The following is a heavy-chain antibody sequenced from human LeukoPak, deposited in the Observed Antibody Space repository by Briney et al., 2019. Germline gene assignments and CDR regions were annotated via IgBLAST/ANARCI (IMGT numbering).Heavy chain of an antibody. Sequence: GGSLRLSCAASGFTFSTFSMNWVRQAPGKGLEWVASINSNSYIYYADSVKVRFTISRDNAKNSLYLQMNSLGAEDTAVYYCAREGGFCFGETCRYFDYWGQGTLVTVSS. J-gene: IGHJ4*02. CDR2: INSNSYI. D-gene: IGHD2-15*01. V-gene: IGHV3-21*01. CDR3: AREGGFCFGETCRYFDY. CDR1: GFTFSTFS.